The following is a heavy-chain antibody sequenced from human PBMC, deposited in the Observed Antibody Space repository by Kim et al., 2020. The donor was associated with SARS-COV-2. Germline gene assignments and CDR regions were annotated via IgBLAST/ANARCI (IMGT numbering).Heavy chain of an antibody. D-gene: IGHD3-10*01. Sequence: YADSVKGRFTISRDNAKNSLYLQMNSLRAEDTALYYCAKGSGSYYKPTDYWGQGTLVTVSS. J-gene: IGHJ4*02. CDR3: AKGSGSYYKPTDY. V-gene: IGHV3-9*01.